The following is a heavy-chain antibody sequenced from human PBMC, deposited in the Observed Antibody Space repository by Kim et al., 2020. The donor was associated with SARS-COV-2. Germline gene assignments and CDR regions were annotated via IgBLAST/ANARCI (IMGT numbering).Heavy chain of an antibody. V-gene: IGHV3-53*04. Sequence: GGSLRLSCAASGFTVSSNYMSWVRQAPGKGLEWVSVIYSGGSTYYADSVKGRFTISRHNSKNTLYLQMNSLRAEDTAVYYCASSIAAASRTHDAFDIWGQGTMVTVSS. CDR2: IYSGGST. D-gene: IGHD6-13*01. J-gene: IGHJ3*02. CDR3: ASSIAAASRTHDAFDI. CDR1: GFTVSSNY.